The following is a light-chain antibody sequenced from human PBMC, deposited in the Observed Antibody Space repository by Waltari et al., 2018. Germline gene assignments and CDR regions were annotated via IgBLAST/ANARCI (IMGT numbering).Light chain of an antibody. J-gene: IGLJ3*02. CDR2: DVF. CDR3: NSYTGSSSWV. CDR1: TSAVGFYNY. V-gene: IGLV2-14*03. Sequence: QSALTQPASVSGSPGQSITISCTGTTSAVGFYNYVSLYQQHPGKAPQLIIYDVFERPSVVSNRFSGSKSGNTASLTISGLLAEDEADYYCNSYTGSSSWVFGGGTKLTVL.